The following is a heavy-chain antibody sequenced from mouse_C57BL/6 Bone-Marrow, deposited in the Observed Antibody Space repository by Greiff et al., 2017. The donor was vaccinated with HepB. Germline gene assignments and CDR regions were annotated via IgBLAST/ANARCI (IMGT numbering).Heavy chain of an antibody. Sequence: QVQLQQPGAELVKPGASVKLSCKASGYTFTSYWMHWVKQRPGQGLEWIGMIHPNSGSTNYNEKFKSKATLTVDKSSSTAYMQLSSLTSEDSAVYYCASYDGCHYALDYWGQGTSVTVSS. CDR2: IHPNSGST. CDR1: GYTFTSYW. CDR3: ASYDGCHYALDY. V-gene: IGHV1-64*01. D-gene: IGHD2-3*01. J-gene: IGHJ4*01.